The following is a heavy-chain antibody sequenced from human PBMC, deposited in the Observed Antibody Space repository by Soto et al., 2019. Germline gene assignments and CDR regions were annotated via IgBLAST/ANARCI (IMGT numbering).Heavy chain of an antibody. V-gene: IGHV1-18*01. Sequence: QVQLVQSGAEVKKPGASVKVSCKASGYSFTSYGISWVRQAPGQGLEWMGWISAYNGNRNYAQKLQGRVTMTTDTSTRTAYMELRSLRSDDRAVYYCVRVRGEGGPPDYGGQGTLVTVSS. J-gene: IGHJ4*02. CDR2: ISAYNGNR. CDR3: VRVRGEGGPPDY. CDR1: GYSFTSYG. D-gene: IGHD3-16*01.